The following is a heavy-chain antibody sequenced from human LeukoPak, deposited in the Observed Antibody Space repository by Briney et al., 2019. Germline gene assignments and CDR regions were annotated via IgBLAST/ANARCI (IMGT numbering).Heavy chain of an antibody. CDR3: ARVKWELLWGLLDP. Sequence: GGSLRLSCAASGLTFSSYWMSWVRQAPGKGLEWVANIKQDGSEKYYVDSVKGRFTISRDNAKNSLYLQMNSLRAEDTAVYYCARVKWELLWGLLDPWGQGTLVTVSS. V-gene: IGHV3-7*01. D-gene: IGHD1-26*01. J-gene: IGHJ5*02. CDR2: IKQDGSEK. CDR1: GLTFSSYW.